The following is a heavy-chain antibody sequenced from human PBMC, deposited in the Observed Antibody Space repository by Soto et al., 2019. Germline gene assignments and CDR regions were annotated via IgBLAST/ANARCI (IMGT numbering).Heavy chain of an antibody. CDR1: GYTFASYA. J-gene: IGHJ4*02. V-gene: IGHV1-18*01. CDR2: ISAYNGNT. CDR3: PRDPPPPVY. D-gene: IGHD2-2*01. Sequence: QVQLVQSGAEVKKPGASVKVSCKASGYTFASYAISWMRQAPGQGLEWMGWISAYNGNTNYAQKVKGGVTMTTDTSPSTAYMGLRTLTSVVTSVYCRPRDPPPPVYWGRVALVTAAS.